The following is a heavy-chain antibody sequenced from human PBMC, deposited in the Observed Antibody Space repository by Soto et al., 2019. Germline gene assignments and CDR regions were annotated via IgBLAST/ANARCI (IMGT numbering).Heavy chain of an antibody. Sequence: GGSLRLSCAASGFTFSSYAMSCVRQAPGKGLEWVSAISGSGGSTYYADSVKGRFTISRDNSKNTLYLQMNSLRAEDTAVYYCASSLYYYDSAVMDVWGQGTTVTVSS. CDR2: ISGSGGST. D-gene: IGHD3-22*01. J-gene: IGHJ6*02. CDR1: GFTFSSYA. V-gene: IGHV3-23*01. CDR3: ASSLYYYDSAVMDV.